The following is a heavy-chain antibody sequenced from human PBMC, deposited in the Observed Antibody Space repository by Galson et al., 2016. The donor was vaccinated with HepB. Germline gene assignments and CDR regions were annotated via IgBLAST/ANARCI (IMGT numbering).Heavy chain of an antibody. CDR2: ILYDGSNK. V-gene: IGHV3-30-3*01. CDR1: GFTFSSYA. CDR3: AKVGATVTTYYFDY. Sequence: SLRLSCAASGFTFSSYAMHWVRQAPGKGLEWVAVILYDGSNKYYADSVKGRFTISRDNSKNTLYLQMNSLRAEDTAVYFCAKVGATVTTYYFDYWGQGTLVTVSS. D-gene: IGHD4-11*01. J-gene: IGHJ4*02.